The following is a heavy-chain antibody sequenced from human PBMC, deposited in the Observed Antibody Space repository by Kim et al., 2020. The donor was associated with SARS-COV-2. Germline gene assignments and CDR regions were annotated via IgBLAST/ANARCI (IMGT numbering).Heavy chain of an antibody. Sequence: DSVRGRVTISSENSKNTLYLQMSSLRAEDTAIYYCVKEEVNGGWDRWAFDVWGQGTLVTVSS. V-gene: IGHV3-23*01. D-gene: IGHD6-19*01. CDR3: VKEEVNGGWDRWAFDV. J-gene: IGHJ3*01.